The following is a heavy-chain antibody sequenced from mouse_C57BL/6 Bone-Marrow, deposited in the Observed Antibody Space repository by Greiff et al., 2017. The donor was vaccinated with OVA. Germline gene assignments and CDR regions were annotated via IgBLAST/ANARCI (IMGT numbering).Heavy chain of an antibody. CDR1: GFNIKDDY. D-gene: IGHD1-1*01. CDR2: IDPENGDT. V-gene: IGHV14-4*01. J-gene: IGHJ4*01. CDR3: TYITTVVALDAMDY. Sequence: EVKLMESGAELVRPGASVKLSCTASGFNIKDDYMHWVKQRPEQGLEWIGWIDPENGDTEYASKFQGKATITADTSSNTAYLQLSSLTSEDTAVYYCTYITTVVALDAMDYWGQGTSVTVSS.